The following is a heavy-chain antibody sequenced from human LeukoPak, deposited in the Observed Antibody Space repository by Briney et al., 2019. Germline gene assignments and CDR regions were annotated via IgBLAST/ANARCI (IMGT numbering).Heavy chain of an antibody. CDR1: GGSISSGGYS. J-gene: IGHJ4*02. Sequence: PSETLSLTCAVSGGSISSGGYSWSWIRQPPGKGLEWIGYISHSGSTYYNPSLKSRVTISVDTSKNQFSLKLSSVTAADTAVYYCARTGGDYRVAYFDYWGQGTLVTVSS. V-gene: IGHV4-30-2*01. D-gene: IGHD4-17*01. CDR3: ARTGGDYRVAYFDY. CDR2: ISHSGST.